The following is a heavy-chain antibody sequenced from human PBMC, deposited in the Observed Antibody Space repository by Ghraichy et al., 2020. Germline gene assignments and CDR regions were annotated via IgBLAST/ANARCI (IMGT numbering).Heavy chain of an antibody. CDR2: ISESGTII. V-gene: IGHV3-11*04. CDR3: ASDPPRTGVGFDP. CDR1: GLTFNDYY. Sequence: GGSLRLSCAASGLTFNDYYMSWIRQAPGKGLEWLSYISESGTIIHYADSVKGRFTISRDNAKNLLYLQMNSLRAEDTAVYYCASDPPRTGVGFDPWGQGTLVTVSS. J-gene: IGHJ5*02. D-gene: IGHD2-8*01.